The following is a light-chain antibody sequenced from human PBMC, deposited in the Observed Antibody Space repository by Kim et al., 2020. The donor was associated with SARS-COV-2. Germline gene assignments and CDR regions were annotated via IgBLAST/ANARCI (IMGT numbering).Light chain of an antibody. J-gene: IGKJ2*01. CDR2: WAS. CDR3: HQYYSTPYT. Sequence: DIVMTQSPDSLAVSLGERATINCKSSLTLLDTSNKKNHLAWYQQKPGQPPKLLFSWASTRESGVPDRFSGSGSGTDFTLTISSLQAEDVAIYSCHQYYSTPYTFGRGTKLEI. V-gene: IGKV4-1*01. CDR1: LTLLDTSNKKNH.